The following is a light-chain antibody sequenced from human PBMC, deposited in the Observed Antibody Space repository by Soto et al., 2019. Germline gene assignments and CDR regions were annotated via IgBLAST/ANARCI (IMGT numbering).Light chain of an antibody. CDR3: QQRSNWLLT. CDR1: QSVSGY. J-gene: IGKJ4*01. CDR2: DAS. V-gene: IGKV3-11*01. Sequence: EIVLTQSPATLSLSPGERATLSSRASQSVSGYLAWYQQKPGQAPRLLIYDASNRTTGIPARFSGSGSGTDFTLTISSLEPEDFAVYYCQQRSNWLLTFGGGTKVEIK.